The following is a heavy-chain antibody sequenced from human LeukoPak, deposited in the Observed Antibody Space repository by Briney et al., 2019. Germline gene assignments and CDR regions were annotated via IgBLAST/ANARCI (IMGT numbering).Heavy chain of an antibody. D-gene: IGHD3-3*01. J-gene: IGHJ2*01. CDR2: IYYSGST. V-gene: IGHV4-61*08. CDR1: GGSISSGDYY. Sequence: SETQSLTCTVSGGSISSGDYYWSWIRQPPGKGLEWIGYIYYSGSTNYNPSLKSRVTISVDTSKNQFSLKLSSVTAADTAVYYCARDRYDFWTTSYGWYFDLWGRGTLVTVSS. CDR3: ARDRYDFWTTSYGWYFDL.